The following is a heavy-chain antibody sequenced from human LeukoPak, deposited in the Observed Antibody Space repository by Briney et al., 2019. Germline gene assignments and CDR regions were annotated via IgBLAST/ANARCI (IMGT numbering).Heavy chain of an antibody. CDR1: GFSFSIYS. CDR2: ITSSSTYI. CDR3: ARAVYFDY. Sequence: GGSLRLSCAASGFSFSIYSMYWVRQAPGKGLEWVSSITSSSTYIYYADSVKGRFTISRANANNSLYLQMNSLRAEDTAVYYCARAVYFDYWGQGTLVTVSS. J-gene: IGHJ4*02. V-gene: IGHV3-21*01.